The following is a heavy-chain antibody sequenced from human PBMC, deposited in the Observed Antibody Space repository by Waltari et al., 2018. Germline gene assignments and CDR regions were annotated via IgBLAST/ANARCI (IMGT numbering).Heavy chain of an antibody. CDR1: GDSLTSAISY. J-gene: IGHJ5*02. D-gene: IGHD2-21*01. CDR2: ISYRGAT. CDR3: ARQGYCGGDCYSDT. Sequence: QLQLQESGPGLVTPSETLSLTCTVSGDSLTSAISYWGWIRQPPGKGLEWIATISYRGATYYRPSLKSRVTISIDTSKNQFSLKVTSVTAADTAVYYCARQGYCGGDCYSDTWGQGTLVTVSP. V-gene: IGHV4-39*01.